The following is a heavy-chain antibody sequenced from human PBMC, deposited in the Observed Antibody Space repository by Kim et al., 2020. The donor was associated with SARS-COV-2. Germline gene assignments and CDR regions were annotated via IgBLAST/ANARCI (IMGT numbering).Heavy chain of an antibody. CDR3: ARDLGSSGDYFDY. Sequence: PPLKDRVTISVDTSQNQFSLKLSSVTAADTAVYYCARDLGSSGDYFDYWGQGTLVTVSS. V-gene: IGHV4-39*07. J-gene: IGHJ4*02. D-gene: IGHD3-10*01.